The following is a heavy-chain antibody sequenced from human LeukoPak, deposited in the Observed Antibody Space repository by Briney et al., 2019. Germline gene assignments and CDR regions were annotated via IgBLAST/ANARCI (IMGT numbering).Heavy chain of an antibody. CDR2: INSDGSST. V-gene: IGHV3-74*01. J-gene: IGHJ6*03. D-gene: IGHD4-11*01. CDR1: GFTFSSYE. CDR3: ARAKHSSLPGYMDV. Sequence: QPGGSLRLSCAASGFTFSSYEMNWVRQAPGKGLVWVSRINSDGSSTSYADSVKGRFTISRDNAKNTLYLQMNSLRAEDTAVYYCARAKHSSLPGYMDVWGKGTTVTVSS.